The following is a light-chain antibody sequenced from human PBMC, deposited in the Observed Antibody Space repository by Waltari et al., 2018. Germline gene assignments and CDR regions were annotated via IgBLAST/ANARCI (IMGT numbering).Light chain of an antibody. CDR1: SSDVGGYNF. V-gene: IGLV2-11*03. Sequence: PGQSVAISCTGTSSDVGGYNFVSWYQQHPDKAPKLIIYDVNKRPSGVPDRFSGSKSGNTASLTISGLQAEDEAHYYCWSYVGGNTYWVFGGGTKLTVL. J-gene: IGLJ3*02. CDR2: DVN. CDR3: WSYVGGNTYWV.